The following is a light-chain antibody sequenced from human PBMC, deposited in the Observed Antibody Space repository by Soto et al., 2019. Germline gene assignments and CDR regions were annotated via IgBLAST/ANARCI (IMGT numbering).Light chain of an antibody. CDR1: SSDIGAFNF. V-gene: IGLV2-14*03. J-gene: IGLJ1*01. Sequence: QSAMTQPASVSGSPGQSISIPCTGTSSDIGAFNFVSWYQQHPGKAPNVLFYGVTNRPSGVEYRFSGSKSGNTAALVISGLRPEYEADYYCSSFTRASTRIFVTGTKVTVL. CDR3: SSFTRASTRI. CDR2: GVT.